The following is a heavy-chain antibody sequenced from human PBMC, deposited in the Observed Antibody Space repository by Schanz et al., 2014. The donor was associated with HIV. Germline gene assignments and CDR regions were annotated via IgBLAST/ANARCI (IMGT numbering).Heavy chain of an antibody. CDR2: MNPKSGNT. V-gene: IGHV1-8*01. Sequence: QVRLVQSGAEVKKPGSSVKVSCKASGGTFTDYDISWVRQATGQGPEWMGWMNPKSGNTGYAQKFQGRVTMTRNTSISTAYMELSSLRSEDTAVYYCAGGKKWLALLFDFWSQGTLVTVSS. J-gene: IGHJ4*02. CDR1: GGTFTDYD. CDR3: AGGKKWLALLFDF. D-gene: IGHD6-19*01.